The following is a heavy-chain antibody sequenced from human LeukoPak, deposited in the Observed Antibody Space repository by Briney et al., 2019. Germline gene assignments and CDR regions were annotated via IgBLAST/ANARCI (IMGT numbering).Heavy chain of an antibody. V-gene: IGHV3-23*01. Sequence: GGSLRLSCVASGFTFSSYAMSWVRQAPGKGLEWVSAISGSGPATYYSGSVKGRFTISRDNSKNTLYLQMNSLRAEDTAIYYCAKERQSGDYFTSDYWGQGTLVTVSS. J-gene: IGHJ4*02. CDR1: GFTFSSYA. CDR2: ISGSGPAT. CDR3: AKERQSGDYFTSDY. D-gene: IGHD4-17*01.